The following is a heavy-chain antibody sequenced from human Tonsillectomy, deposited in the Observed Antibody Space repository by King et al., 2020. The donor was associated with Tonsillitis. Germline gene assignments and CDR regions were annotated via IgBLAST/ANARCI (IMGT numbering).Heavy chain of an antibody. J-gene: IGHJ5*02. D-gene: IGHD3-10*01. Sequence: VQLQQWGAGLLKPSETLSLTCAVYGGSFSGYYWTWIRQPPGKGLEWIGEINHSGSTNYNPSLKSRVTISVDTSKNQFSLKLSSVTAADTAVYYCARGGEYYYGSGSCSPANWFDPWGQGTLVTVSS. CDR1: GGSFSGYY. CDR3: ARGGEYYYGSGSCSPANWFDP. CDR2: INHSGST. V-gene: IGHV4-34*01.